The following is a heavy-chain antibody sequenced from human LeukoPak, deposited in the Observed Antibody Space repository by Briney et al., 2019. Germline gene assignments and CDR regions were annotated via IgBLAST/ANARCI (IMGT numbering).Heavy chain of an antibody. D-gene: IGHD2-2*01. CDR1: GFTFSSYW. J-gene: IGHJ6*03. Sequence: GGSLRLSCAASGFTFSSYWMSWVRQAPGKGLEWVANIKQDGSEKYYVDSVKGRFTISRDNAKNTLYLQMNSLRAEDTAVYYCAREDIVVVPAAIDYYYYYMDVWGKGTTVTVSS. CDR2: IKQDGSEK. V-gene: IGHV3-7*01. CDR3: AREDIVVVPAAIDYYYYYMDV.